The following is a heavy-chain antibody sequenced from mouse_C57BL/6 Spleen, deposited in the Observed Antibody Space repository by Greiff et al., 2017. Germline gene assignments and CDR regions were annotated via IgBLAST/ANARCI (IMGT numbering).Heavy chain of an antibody. CDR2: INPNNGGT. V-gene: IGHV1-26*01. Sequence: EVQLQQSGPELVKPGASVKISCKASGYTFTDYYMNWVKQSHGKSLEWIGDINPNNGGTSYNQKFKGKATLTVDKSSSTAYMELRSLTSEDSAVYYCAIGNYDYDRVYFDYWGQGTTLTVSS. J-gene: IGHJ2*01. CDR1: GYTFTDYY. CDR3: AIGNYDYDRVYFDY. D-gene: IGHD2-4*01.